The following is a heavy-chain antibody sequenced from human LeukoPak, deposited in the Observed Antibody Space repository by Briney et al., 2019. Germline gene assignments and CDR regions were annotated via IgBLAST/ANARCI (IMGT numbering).Heavy chain of an antibody. CDR3: ARDPYDSSSYYYSYFDY. Sequence: ASVKVSCKASGYTFTGYYMHWVRQAPGQGLEWMGWINPNSGGTKYAQKFQGRVTMTRDTSISTAYMELSRLRSDDTAVYYCARDPYDSSSYYYSYFDYWGRGTLVTVSS. CDR2: INPNSGGT. J-gene: IGHJ4*02. D-gene: IGHD3-22*01. V-gene: IGHV1-2*02. CDR1: GYTFTGYY.